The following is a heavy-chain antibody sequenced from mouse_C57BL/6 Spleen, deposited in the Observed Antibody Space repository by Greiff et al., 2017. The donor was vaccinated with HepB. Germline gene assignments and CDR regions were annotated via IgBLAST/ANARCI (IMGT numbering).Heavy chain of an antibody. Sequence: EVHLVESGGGLVQPGGSMKLSCVASGFTFSNYWMNWVRQSPEKGLEWVAQIRLKSDNYATHYAESVKGRLTISRDYSKSSVYLQMNNLRAEDTGIYYCTSPAWFAYWGQGTLVTVSA. CDR1: GFTFSNYW. J-gene: IGHJ3*01. CDR3: TSPAWFAY. V-gene: IGHV6-3*01. CDR2: IRLKSDNYAT.